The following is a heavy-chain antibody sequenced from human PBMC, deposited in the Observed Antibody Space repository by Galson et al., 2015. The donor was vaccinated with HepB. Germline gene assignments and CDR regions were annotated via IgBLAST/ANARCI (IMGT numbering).Heavy chain of an antibody. V-gene: IGHV3-30-3*01. CDR2: ISYDGSNK. CDR3: ARDFPYFDY. CDR1: GFTFNTYA. Sequence: SLRLSCAASGFTFNTYAMHWVRQAPGKGLEWVAVISYDGSNKYCADSVKGRFTISRDNSKSTLFLQMNSLRAEDTAVYYCARDFPYFDYWGQGTLVTVSS. J-gene: IGHJ4*02.